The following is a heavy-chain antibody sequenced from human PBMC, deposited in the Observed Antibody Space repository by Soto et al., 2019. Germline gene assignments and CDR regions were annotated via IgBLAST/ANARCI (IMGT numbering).Heavy chain of an antibody. V-gene: IGHV3-66*01. Sequence: GGSLRLSCAASGFTVSSNYMSWVRQAPGKGLEWVSVIYSGGSTYYADSVKGRFTISRDNSKNTLYLQMNSLRAEDMAVYYCARRARPDFYYMDVWGKGTTVTVSS. CDR1: GFTVSSNY. CDR2: IYSGGST. J-gene: IGHJ6*03. D-gene: IGHD6-6*01. CDR3: ARRARPDFYYMDV.